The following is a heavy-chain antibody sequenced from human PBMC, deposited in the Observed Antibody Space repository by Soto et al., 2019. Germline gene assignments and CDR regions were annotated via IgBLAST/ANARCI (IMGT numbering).Heavy chain of an antibody. CDR1: GGSISSYY. Sequence: SETLSLTCTVSGGSISSYYWSWIRQPPGKGLEWIGYIYYSGSTNYNPSLKSRVTISVDTSKNQFSLKLSSVTAADTAVYYCARAKTDYYYDSSGYSMAFDYWGQGTLVTVSS. D-gene: IGHD3-22*01. CDR3: ARAKTDYYYDSSGYSMAFDY. CDR2: IYYSGST. V-gene: IGHV4-59*01. J-gene: IGHJ4*02.